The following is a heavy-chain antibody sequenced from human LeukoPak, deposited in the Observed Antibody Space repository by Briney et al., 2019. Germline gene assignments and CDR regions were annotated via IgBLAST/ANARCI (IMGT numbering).Heavy chain of an antibody. Sequence: GGSLTLSCAASGFTFSSYGMHWVRQAPGKGLAGVAVIWYDGSNKYYADSVKGRFTISRDNSKNTLYLQMNSLRAEDTAVYYCARLGWELGNWDYWGQGTLVTVSS. CDR1: GFTFSSYG. D-gene: IGHD1-26*01. CDR2: IWYDGSNK. J-gene: IGHJ4*02. CDR3: ARLGWELGNWDY. V-gene: IGHV3-33*01.